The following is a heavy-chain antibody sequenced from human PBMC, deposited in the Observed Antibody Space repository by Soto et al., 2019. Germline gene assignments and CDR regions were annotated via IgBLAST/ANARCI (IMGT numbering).Heavy chain of an antibody. CDR3: TSFDSNGYYPQNHY. V-gene: IGHV1-69*01. CDR1: GGSFSSFS. Sequence: QVIVAQSGAEVKKPGSSVKVSCKVSGGSFSSFSINWVRQAPGQRFEWMGGIIPILGTANFTQKFQDRVTFTADESTATAYMTLSSLTSEDTAFYYCTSFDSNGYYPQNHYWGPGTQVTVSS. D-gene: IGHD3-22*01. J-gene: IGHJ4*02. CDR2: IIPILGTA.